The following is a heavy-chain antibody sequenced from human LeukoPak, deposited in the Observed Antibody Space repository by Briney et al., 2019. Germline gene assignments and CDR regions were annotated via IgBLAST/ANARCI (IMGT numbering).Heavy chain of an antibody. CDR3: GRSRGAGPGAHFDV. V-gene: IGHV3-11*03. CDR2: ISASGSYT. Sequence: PGGSLRLSCAASGFSFSGEYMSWIRQAPGQGLEWISYISASGSYTNYADSVKGRFTISRDNAKNSLYLQMNSLRAEDTAVYYCGRSRGAGPGAHFDVWGQGTLVTVSS. CDR1: GFSFSGEY. J-gene: IGHJ4*02. D-gene: IGHD6-19*01.